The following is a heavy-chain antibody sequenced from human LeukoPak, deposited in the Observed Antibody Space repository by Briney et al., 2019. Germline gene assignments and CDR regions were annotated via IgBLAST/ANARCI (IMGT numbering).Heavy chain of an antibody. V-gene: IGHV3-74*01. J-gene: IGHJ4*02. CDR1: GFTFSSSW. D-gene: IGHD6-13*01. CDR2: IDSDGSDT. CDR3: ARDLTIAAANYYFDN. Sequence: GGSLRLSCAASGFTFSSSWMYWVRQAPGKGLVWVSRIDSDGSDTTYADSVKGRFTISRDNAKNTLYLQMNSLRAEDTAMYYCARDLTIAAANYYFDNWGQGTLVTVSS.